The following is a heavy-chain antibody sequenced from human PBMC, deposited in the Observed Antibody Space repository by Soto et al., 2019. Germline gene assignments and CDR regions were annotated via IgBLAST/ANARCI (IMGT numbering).Heavy chain of an antibody. J-gene: IGHJ3*02. Sequence: QVQLQESGPGLVKPSQTLSLTCTVSGGSISSGGYYWSWIRQHPGKGLEWIGYIYYSGSTYYNPSLKSRLTISVDMSKNQFSLKLSSVTAADTAVYYCARDFWSGYGAFDIWGQGTMVTVSS. V-gene: IGHV4-31*03. D-gene: IGHD3-3*01. CDR2: IYYSGST. CDR1: GGSISSGGYY. CDR3: ARDFWSGYGAFDI.